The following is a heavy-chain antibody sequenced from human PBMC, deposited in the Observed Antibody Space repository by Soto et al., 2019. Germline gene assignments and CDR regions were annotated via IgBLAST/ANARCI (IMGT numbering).Heavy chain of an antibody. D-gene: IGHD5-18*01. CDR1: GGIGSNYA. V-gene: IGHV1-69*06. CDR2: IVPKFGTS. Sequence: QEHLVQSGAEVKKPGSSVKVSCRASGGIGSNYAISWVRQAPGQGLEWMGAIVPKFGTSNYAQTFKGRVTISVDKSTNSVYMEFSSLTSQDTAIYYCAREMASGYSRTWFEPWGQGTLVTVSS. CDR3: AREMASGYSRTWFEP. J-gene: IGHJ5*02.